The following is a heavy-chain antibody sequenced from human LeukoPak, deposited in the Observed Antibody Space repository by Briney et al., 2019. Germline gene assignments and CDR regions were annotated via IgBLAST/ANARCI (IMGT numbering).Heavy chain of an antibody. V-gene: IGHV3-7*03. CDR3: ARQVECYWYFDL. Sequence: GGSLRLSCAVSGLTLDYFWMSWVRQAPGKGLEFVAKINQDGSEKYYVDSVKVRFTISRNNAKNSLYLQMSSLRAEDTAVYYCARQVECYWYFDLWGRSTLVTVSS. CDR2: INQDGSEK. J-gene: IGHJ2*01. D-gene: IGHD3-3*01. CDR1: GLTLDYFW.